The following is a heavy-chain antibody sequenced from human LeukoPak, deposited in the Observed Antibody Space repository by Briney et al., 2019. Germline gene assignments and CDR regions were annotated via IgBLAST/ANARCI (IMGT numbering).Heavy chain of an antibody. CDR1: GLTFSSYA. Sequence: GGSLRLSCAASGLTFSSYAMSWVRQAPGKGLEWVSAISGSSGHTYYADSVKGRFTISRDNSKNTVYLQMNSLRAEDTALYYCALAGYRSSGLGVWGQGTLVTVSS. D-gene: IGHD6-13*01. CDR3: ALAGYRSSGLGV. V-gene: IGHV3-23*01. J-gene: IGHJ4*02. CDR2: ISGSSGHT.